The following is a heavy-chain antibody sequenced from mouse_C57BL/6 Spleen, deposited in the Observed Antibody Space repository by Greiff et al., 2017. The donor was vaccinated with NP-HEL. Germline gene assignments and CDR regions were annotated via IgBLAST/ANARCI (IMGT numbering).Heavy chain of an antibody. V-gene: IGHV5-17*01. CDR2: ISSGSSTI. J-gene: IGHJ3*01. CDR1: GFTFSDYG. CDR3: ATFAY. Sequence: EVQLVQSGAGLVKPGGSLKLSCAASGFTFSDYGMHWVRQAPEKGLEWVAYISSGSSTIYYADTVKGRFTISRDNATNTLFLQMTSLRSEDTAIYYCATFAYWGQGTLVTVSA.